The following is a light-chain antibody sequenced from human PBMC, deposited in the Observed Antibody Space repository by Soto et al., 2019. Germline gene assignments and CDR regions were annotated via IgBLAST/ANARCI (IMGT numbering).Light chain of an antibody. CDR3: QYYGISPPNT. V-gene: IGKV3-20*01. CDR1: QSVRSDY. J-gene: IGKJ3*01. Sequence: EIVLTQSPGALSLSPGERATLSCRASQSVRSDYIAWYHQKPGQAPRLLIYGASNRPTGIPDRFSGSGSGTDFTLTVSRLEPEDFAVYHCQYYGISPPNTFGPGTTVDVK. CDR2: GAS.